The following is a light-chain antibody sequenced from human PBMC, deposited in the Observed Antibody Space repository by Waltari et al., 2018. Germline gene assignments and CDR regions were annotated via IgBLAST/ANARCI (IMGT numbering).Light chain of an antibody. J-gene: IGKJ1*01. CDR3: QHYVSLPAT. Sequence: EIVLTQSQGTLSLSPGERATLSCRASESVRRSLAWYQQKPGQAPRLLIYDASSRATGIPDRFSGSGSGTDFSLSISRLEPEDFAVYYCQHYVSLPATFGQGTKVEIK. CDR2: DAS. CDR1: ESVRRS. V-gene: IGKV3-20*01.